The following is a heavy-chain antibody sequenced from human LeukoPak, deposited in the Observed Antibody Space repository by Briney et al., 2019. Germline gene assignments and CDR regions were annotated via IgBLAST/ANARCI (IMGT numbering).Heavy chain of an antibody. CDR1: GFTFSSYA. D-gene: IGHD3-22*01. CDR3: AKSSYYYDSSGPIYYFDY. Sequence: PGRSLRLSCAASGFTFSSYAMSWVRQAPGKGLEWVSAISGSGGSTYYADSVKGRFTISRDNSKNTLYLQMNSLRAEDTAVYYCAKSSYYYDSSGPIYYFDYWGQGTLVTVSS. V-gene: IGHV3-23*01. J-gene: IGHJ4*02. CDR2: ISGSGGST.